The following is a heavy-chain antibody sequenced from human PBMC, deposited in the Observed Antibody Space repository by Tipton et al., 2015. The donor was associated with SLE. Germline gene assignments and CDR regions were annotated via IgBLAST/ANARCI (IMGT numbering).Heavy chain of an antibody. CDR3: ARGGTGDGRNPFDP. D-gene: IGHD4-23*01. CDR1: GVSISSASYY. CDR2: AYTTGSP. Sequence: TLSLTCTVSGVSISSASYYWNWIRQPAGKGLEWIGRAYTTGSPNYNPSLKSRVTISVDTSKNQFSLNLRSVTAADTAVYYCARGGTGDGRNPFDPWGQGTLVTVSS. V-gene: IGHV4-61*02. J-gene: IGHJ5*02.